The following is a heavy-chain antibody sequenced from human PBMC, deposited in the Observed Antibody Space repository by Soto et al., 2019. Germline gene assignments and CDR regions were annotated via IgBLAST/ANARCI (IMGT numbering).Heavy chain of an antibody. V-gene: IGHV3-23*01. D-gene: IGHD3-10*01. CDR2: ISGSGGST. Sequence: EVQLLESGGGLVQPGGSLRLSCAASGFTFSSYAMSWVRQAPGKGLEWVSAISGSGGSTYYADSVKGRFTISRDNSKNTRYLQMNSLRAEDTAVYYCAKAGGFMVRGKKGYWGQGTLVTVSS. CDR1: GFTFSSYA. J-gene: IGHJ4*02. CDR3: AKAGGFMVRGKKGY.